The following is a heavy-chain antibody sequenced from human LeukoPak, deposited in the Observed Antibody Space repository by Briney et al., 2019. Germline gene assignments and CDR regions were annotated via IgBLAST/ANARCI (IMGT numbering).Heavy chain of an antibody. V-gene: IGHV3-30-3*01. CDR3: ARERYSGYYFDY. CDR1: GFTFSSYA. J-gene: IGHJ4*02. CDR2: ISYDGSNK. D-gene: IGHD5-12*01. Sequence: PGGSLRLSCAASGFTFSSYAMHWVRQAPGKGLEWVAGISYDGSNKYYADSVKGRFTISRDNSKNTLFLQMNSLRAEDTAMYYCARERYSGYYFDYWGQGTLFTVSS.